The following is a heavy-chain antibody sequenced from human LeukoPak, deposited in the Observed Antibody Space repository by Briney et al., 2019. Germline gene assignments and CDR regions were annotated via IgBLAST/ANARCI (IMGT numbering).Heavy chain of an antibody. Sequence: GGSLRLSCAASGFTFSSYAMSWVRQAPGKGLEWVSAISGSGGSTYYADSVEGRFIISRDNSKSTLYLQMNSLRAEDTAVYYCARCSGGSCYYYFDYWGQGTLVTVSS. CDR1: GFTFSSYA. V-gene: IGHV3-23*01. D-gene: IGHD2-15*01. CDR2: ISGSGGST. J-gene: IGHJ4*02. CDR3: ARCSGGSCYYYFDY.